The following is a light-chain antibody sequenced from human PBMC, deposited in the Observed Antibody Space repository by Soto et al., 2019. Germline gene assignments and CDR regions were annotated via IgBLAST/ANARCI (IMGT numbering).Light chain of an antibody. V-gene: IGKV3-15*01. CDR1: QSVSNN. Sequence: EIIMTQSPATLSVSPGERATLSCRASQSVSNNLAWYQQKPGQAPRLLIYYASTRATGIPARFSGSGSGTGFTFSIRAIQTEDFVVAWDQEYNYWPPITFGREKRLEVK. J-gene: IGKJ5*01. CDR3: QEYNYWPPIT. CDR2: YAS.